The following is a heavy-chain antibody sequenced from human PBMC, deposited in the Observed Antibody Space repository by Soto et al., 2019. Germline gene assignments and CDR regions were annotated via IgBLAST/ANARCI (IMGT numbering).Heavy chain of an antibody. V-gene: IGHV3-48*01. Sequence: GGSLRLSCAASGFTFSSYSMNWVRQAPGKGLEWVSYISSSSSTIYYADSVKGRFTISRDNAKNSLYLQMNSLRAEDTAVYYCAREPGPGIAADGFDYWGQGTLVTVSS. CDR2: ISSSSSTI. CDR1: GFTFSSYS. CDR3: AREPGPGIAADGFDY. D-gene: IGHD6-13*01. J-gene: IGHJ4*02.